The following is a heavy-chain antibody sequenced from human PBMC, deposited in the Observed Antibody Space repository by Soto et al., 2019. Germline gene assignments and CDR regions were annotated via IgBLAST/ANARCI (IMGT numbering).Heavy chain of an antibody. CDR1: GFTFSSYW. V-gene: IGHV3-23*01. J-gene: IGHJ4*02. CDR3: AKDFTTVTPSFDY. Sequence: GSLRLSCAASGFTFSSYWMHWVRQAPGKGLVWVSPISGSGGSTYYADSVKGRFTISRDNSKNTLYLQMNSLRAEDTAVYYCAKDFTTVTPSFDYWGQGTLVTVSS. CDR2: ISGSGGST. D-gene: IGHD4-17*01.